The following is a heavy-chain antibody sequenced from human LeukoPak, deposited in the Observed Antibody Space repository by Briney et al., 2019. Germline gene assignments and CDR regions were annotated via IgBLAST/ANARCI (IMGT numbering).Heavy chain of an antibody. CDR3: ARGMRWEQSDNWFDP. CDR2: IIPIFGTA. V-gene: IGHV1-69*13. J-gene: IGHJ5*02. CDR1: GGTFSSYA. D-gene: IGHD1-26*01. Sequence: ASVTVSCKASGGTFSSYAISWVRQAPGQGLEWMGGIIPIFGTANYAQKFQGRVTITADESTSTAYMELSSLRSEDTAVYYCARGMRWEQSDNWFDPWGQGTLVAVSS.